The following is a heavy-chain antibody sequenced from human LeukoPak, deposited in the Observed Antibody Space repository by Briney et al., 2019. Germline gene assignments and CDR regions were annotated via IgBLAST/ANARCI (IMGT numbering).Heavy chain of an antibody. Sequence: GGSLQISCQGSGYSFTSYWIGWVRQMPGKGLEWMGIIYPGDSDTRYSPSFQGQVTISADKSISTAYLQWSSLKASDTAMYYCARHAPHATEDYWGQGTLVTVSS. CDR1: GYSFTSYW. D-gene: IGHD2-15*01. CDR2: IYPGDSDT. V-gene: IGHV5-51*01. J-gene: IGHJ4*02. CDR3: ARHAPHATEDY.